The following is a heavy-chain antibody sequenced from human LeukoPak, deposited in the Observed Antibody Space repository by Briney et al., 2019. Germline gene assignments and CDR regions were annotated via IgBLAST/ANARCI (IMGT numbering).Heavy chain of an antibody. CDR1: GYTFTGYY. CDR3: ARKPYFDWLGNDAFDI. Sequence: VASVKVSCKASGYTFTGYYMHWVRQAPGQGLEWMGWINPNSGGTNYAQKFQGRVTMTRDTSISTAYMELSRLRSDDTAVYYCARKPYFDWLGNDAFDIWGQGTMVTVSS. CDR2: INPNSGGT. V-gene: IGHV1-2*02. D-gene: IGHD3-9*01. J-gene: IGHJ3*02.